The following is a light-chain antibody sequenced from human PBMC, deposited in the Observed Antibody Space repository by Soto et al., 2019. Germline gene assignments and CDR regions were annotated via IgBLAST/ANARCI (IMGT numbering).Light chain of an antibody. CDR1: QSVSSD. V-gene: IGKV3-15*01. Sequence: EIVMAQSPATLSLSPGERGTLSCRASQSVSSDLARYQQKHGQAPRLLIYAVSTRATGIPARFSGSGSGTEFTLTISSLQSEDFAFYYCQQYNNWPLTFGGGTKVEIK. CDR3: QQYNNWPLT. J-gene: IGKJ4*01. CDR2: AVS.